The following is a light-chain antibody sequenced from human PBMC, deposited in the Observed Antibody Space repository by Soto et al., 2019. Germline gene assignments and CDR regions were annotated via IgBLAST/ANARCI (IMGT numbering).Light chain of an antibody. CDR3: QQRSSWPRT. V-gene: IGKV3-11*01. CDR2: DAS. CDR1: QSVSSY. Sequence: EIVLTQSPATLSLSPGERATLSCRASQSVSSYLAWYQQKPGHTPRLLIYDASNRATGIPARFSGSESGTDCTLTISSLEPEDFAVYYCQQRSSWPRTFGQGTKLEIK. J-gene: IGKJ2*01.